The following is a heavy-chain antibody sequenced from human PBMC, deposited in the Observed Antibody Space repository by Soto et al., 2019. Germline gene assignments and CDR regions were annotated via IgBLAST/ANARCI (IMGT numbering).Heavy chain of an antibody. V-gene: IGHV4-31*03. CDR2: IYYSGST. CDR1: GGSISSGGYY. CDR3: TRDQAGLFDY. J-gene: IGHJ4*02. Sequence: SETLSLTCTVSGGSISSGGYYWSWIRQHPGKGLEWIGYIYYSGSTYYNPSLKSRVTISVDTSKNQFSLKLSSVTAADTAVYYCTRDQAGLFDYWGQGRLVTVSS.